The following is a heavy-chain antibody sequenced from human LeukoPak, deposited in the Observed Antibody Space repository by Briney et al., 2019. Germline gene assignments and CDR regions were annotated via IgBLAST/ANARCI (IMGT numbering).Heavy chain of an antibody. Sequence: GGSLRLSCAASGFTFSSYSMNWVRQAPGKGLEWVSSISSSSSYIYYADSVKGRFTISRDNAKNSLYLQMNSLRAEDTAVYYCARDRLLQAVAGLSDYYYYMDVWGKGTTVTVSS. CDR3: ARDRLLQAVAGLSDYYYYMDV. CDR2: ISSSSSYI. V-gene: IGHV3-21*01. CDR1: GFTFSSYS. D-gene: IGHD6-19*01. J-gene: IGHJ6*03.